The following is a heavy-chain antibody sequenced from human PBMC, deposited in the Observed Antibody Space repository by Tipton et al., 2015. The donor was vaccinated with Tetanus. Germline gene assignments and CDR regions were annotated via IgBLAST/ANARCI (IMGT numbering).Heavy chain of an antibody. CDR2: ISGSGGST. J-gene: IGHJ5*02. CDR3: AKDGWSFGVVIQWFDP. D-gene: IGHD3-3*01. V-gene: IGHV3-23*01. CDR1: GFTFSSYA. Sequence: SLRLSCAASGFTFSSYAMSWVRQAPGKGLEWVSAISGSGGSTYYADSVKGRFTISRDNSKNTLYLQMNSLRAEDTAVYYCAKDGWSFGVVIQWFDPWGQGTLVTVSS.